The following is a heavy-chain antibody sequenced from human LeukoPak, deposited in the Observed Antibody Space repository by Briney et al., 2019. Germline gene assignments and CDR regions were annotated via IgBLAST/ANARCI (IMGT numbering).Heavy chain of an antibody. D-gene: IGHD3-22*01. CDR2: IHPGDSDT. CDR1: GYTFTTSW. Sequence: GESLKISCKGSGYTFTTSWIGWVRQMPGKGLEWMGIIHPGDSDTIYSPSFQGQVTISADKSISTAYLQWSSLKASDTAMYYCARIVDTSGYSDFDYWGQGTLVTVSS. V-gene: IGHV5-51*01. J-gene: IGHJ4*02. CDR3: ARIVDTSGYSDFDY.